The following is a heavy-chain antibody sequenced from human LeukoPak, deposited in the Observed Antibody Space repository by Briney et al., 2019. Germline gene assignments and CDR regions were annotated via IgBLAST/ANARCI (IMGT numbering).Heavy chain of an antibody. Sequence: SGPTLVKPTQTLTVTCTFSGFSLSTSGVGVGWIRQPPGKALEWLALIYWDDDKRYSPSLKSRLTITKDTSKNQVVLTMTNMDPVDTATFYCAHLHGYDFLHYWGQGTLVTVSS. CDR1: GFSLSTSGVG. CDR3: AHLHGYDFLHY. V-gene: IGHV2-5*02. CDR2: IYWDDDK. D-gene: IGHD2/OR15-2a*01. J-gene: IGHJ4*02.